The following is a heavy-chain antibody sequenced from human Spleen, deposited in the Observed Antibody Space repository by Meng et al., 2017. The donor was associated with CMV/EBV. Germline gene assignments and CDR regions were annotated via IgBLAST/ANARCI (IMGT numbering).Heavy chain of an antibody. CDR2: INQDGSEK. CDR3: ARRVASPLNWFDP. D-gene: IGHD3-3*02. Sequence: GESLKISCAASGFMFSSYWMSWVRQAPGKGLERVANINQDGSEKHYVDSVKGRFIISRDNAKKSLFLYVNSLSTEDTAVYFCARRVASPLNWFDPWGQGTLVTVSS. V-gene: IGHV3-7*01. J-gene: IGHJ5*02. CDR1: GFMFSSYW.